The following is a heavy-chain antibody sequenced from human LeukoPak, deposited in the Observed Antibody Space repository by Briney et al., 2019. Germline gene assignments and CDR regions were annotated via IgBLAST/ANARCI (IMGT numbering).Heavy chain of an antibody. Sequence: GGSLRLSCAASGFTFSSYGMHWVRQAPGKGLEWVAVISYDGSNKYYADSVKGRFTISRDNSKNTLYLQMNSLRAEDTAVYYCARVSPPASRLRGGYFDYWGQGTLVTVSS. D-gene: IGHD4-17*01. CDR3: ARVSPPASRLRGGYFDY. V-gene: IGHV3-30*03. CDR1: GFTFSSYG. CDR2: ISYDGSNK. J-gene: IGHJ4*02.